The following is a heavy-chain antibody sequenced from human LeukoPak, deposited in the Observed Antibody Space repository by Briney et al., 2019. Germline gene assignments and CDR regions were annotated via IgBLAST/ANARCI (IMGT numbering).Heavy chain of an antibody. CDR2: IIPIFGTA. CDR1: GGTFSSYA. Sequence: ASVKVSCKASGGTFSSYAISWVRQAPGQGLEWMGGIIPIFGTANYAQKFQGRVTITADKSTSTAYMELSSLGSEDTAVYYCARGDGYSSPYYFDYWGQGTLVTVSS. V-gene: IGHV1-69*06. D-gene: IGHD5-18*01. J-gene: IGHJ4*02. CDR3: ARGDGYSSPYYFDY.